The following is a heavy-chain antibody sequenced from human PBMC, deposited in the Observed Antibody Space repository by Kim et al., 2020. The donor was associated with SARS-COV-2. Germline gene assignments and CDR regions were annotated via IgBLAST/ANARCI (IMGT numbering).Heavy chain of an antibody. CDR1: RYTFSSYA. CDR2: IIPILGIA. V-gene: IGHV1-69*04. D-gene: IGHD3-22*01. J-gene: IGHJ6*02. CDR3: ASAKYYYDSSGYYYYYYYYGMDV. Sequence: SVKVSCKASRYTFSSYAISWVRQAPGQGLEWMGRIIPILGIANYAQKFQGRVTITADKSTSTAYMELSSLRSEDTAVYYCASAKYYYDSSGYYYYYYYYGMDVWGQGTTVTVSS.